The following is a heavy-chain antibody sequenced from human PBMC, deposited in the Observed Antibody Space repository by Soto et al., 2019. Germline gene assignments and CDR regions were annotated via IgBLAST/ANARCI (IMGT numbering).Heavy chain of an antibody. Sequence: QVQLVQSGAEVKKPGASVKVSCKASGYTFTSYGISWVRQAPGQGLEWMGWISAYNGNTNYAQKRQGGVTMTTDTSTSTAYMELRSLRSDDTAVYYCASVVTYYYGSGSYEQEGMDVLGQGTTVTVSS. V-gene: IGHV1-18*01. CDR3: ASVVTYYYGSGSYEQEGMDV. CDR1: GYTFTSYG. CDR2: ISAYNGNT. D-gene: IGHD3-10*01. J-gene: IGHJ6*02.